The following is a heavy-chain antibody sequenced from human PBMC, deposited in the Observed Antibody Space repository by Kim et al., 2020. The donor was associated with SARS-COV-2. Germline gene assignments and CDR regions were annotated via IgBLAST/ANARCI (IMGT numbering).Heavy chain of an antibody. CDR2: ISGSGGST. CDR1: GFTFSSYA. Sequence: GGSLRLSCAASGFTFSSYAMSWVRQAPGKGLEWVSAISGSGGSTYYADSVKGRFTISRDNSKNTLYLQMNSLRAEDTAVYYCAKHSWDSSGWGDAFDIWGQGTMVTVSS. CDR3: AKHSWDSSGWGDAFDI. J-gene: IGHJ3*02. V-gene: IGHV3-23*01. D-gene: IGHD6-19*01.